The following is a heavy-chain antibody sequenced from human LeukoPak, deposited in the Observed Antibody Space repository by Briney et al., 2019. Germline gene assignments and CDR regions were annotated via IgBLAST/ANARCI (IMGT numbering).Heavy chain of an antibody. J-gene: IGHJ6*02. Sequence: PGGSLRLSCAASGFTFSDYSMNWVRQAPGRGLEWVSSISFTSSYIYYADSVKGRFTISRDNAKNSLYLQMNSLRAEDTAVYYCARDETSTGYPVGMDVWGQGTTATVSS. D-gene: IGHD3-22*01. V-gene: IGHV3-21*01. CDR1: GFTFSDYS. CDR2: ISFTSSYI. CDR3: ARDETSTGYPVGMDV.